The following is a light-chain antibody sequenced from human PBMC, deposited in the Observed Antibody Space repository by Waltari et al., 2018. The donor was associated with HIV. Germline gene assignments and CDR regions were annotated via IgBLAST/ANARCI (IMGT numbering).Light chain of an antibody. Sequence: QSALTQPASVSGSPGPSITIPCTGPTFYASDYKYFSWFQHHPGKAPKVIIYEVTNRPSGVSSRFSGSKSGNGASLTISGLQAEDEASYFCLSYISSASPVFGGGTKLTVL. V-gene: IGLV2-14*01. CDR2: EVT. J-gene: IGLJ2*01. CDR1: TFYASDYKY. CDR3: LSYISSASPV.